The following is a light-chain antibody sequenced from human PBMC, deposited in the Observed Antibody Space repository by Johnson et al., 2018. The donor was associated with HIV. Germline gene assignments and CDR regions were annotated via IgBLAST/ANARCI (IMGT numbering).Light chain of an antibody. J-gene: IGLJ1*01. V-gene: IGLV1-51*02. CDR3: GAWDSSLSAYV. CDR1: SSNIGNNY. Sequence: QSVLTQPPSMSAAPGRKVTISCSGSSSNIGNNYVSWYQQLPGTAPKLLIYENNKRPSGIPDRFSGSKSGTSATLGITGLQTGDEADYYCGAWDSSLSAYVFGTGTKVTVL. CDR2: ENN.